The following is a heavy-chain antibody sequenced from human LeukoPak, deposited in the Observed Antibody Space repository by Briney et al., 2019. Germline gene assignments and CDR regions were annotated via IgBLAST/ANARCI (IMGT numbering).Heavy chain of an antibody. J-gene: IGHJ6*03. CDR3: ARGRTGYQLLPTKKNYDYYYMDV. D-gene: IGHD2-2*01. CDR1: GHSISSGDYY. V-gene: IGHV4-61*02. CDR2: IYTSGST. Sequence: PSETLSLTCTVSGHSISSGDYYWRWIRQPAGKGLEWIGRIYTSGSTTDKPSLKSQITRSEDTSENQFSLRLSSVTAADTAVYRCARGRTGYQLLPTKKNYDYYYMDVWGKGTTVTVSS.